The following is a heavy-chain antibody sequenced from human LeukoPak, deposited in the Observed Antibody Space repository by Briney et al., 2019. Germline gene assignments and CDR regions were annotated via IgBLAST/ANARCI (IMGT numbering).Heavy chain of an antibody. CDR3: ARRADYHDSSCYQH. CDR1: GYTFTSYD. Sequence: PQASVKVSCKASGYTFTSYDINWVRQATGQGLEWMGWMNPNSGNTGYAQKFQGRVTMTRDTSKSTAYMELSSLRSEDTAVYYCARRADYHDSSCYQHWGQGTLVTVSS. V-gene: IGHV1-8*01. J-gene: IGHJ4*02. CDR2: MNPNSGNT. D-gene: IGHD3-22*01.